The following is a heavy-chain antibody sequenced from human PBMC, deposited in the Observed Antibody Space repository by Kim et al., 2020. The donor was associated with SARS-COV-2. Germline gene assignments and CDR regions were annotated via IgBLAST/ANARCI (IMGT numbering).Heavy chain of an antibody. CDR3: ARQGTYCSSTSCYSWFDP. CDR2: IDPSDSYT. D-gene: IGHD2-2*02. Sequence: GESLKISCKGSGYSFTSYWISWVRQMPGKGLEWMWRIDPSDSYTNYSPSFQGHVTISADKSISTAYLQWSSLKASDTAMYYCARQGTYCSSTSCYSWFDPWGQGTLVTVSS. V-gene: IGHV5-10-1*01. J-gene: IGHJ5*02. CDR1: GYSFTSYW.